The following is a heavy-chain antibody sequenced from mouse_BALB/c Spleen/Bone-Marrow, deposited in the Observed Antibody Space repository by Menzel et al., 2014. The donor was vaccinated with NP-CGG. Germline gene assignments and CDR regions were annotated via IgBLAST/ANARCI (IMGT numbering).Heavy chain of an antibody. CDR2: IDPYNGDT. CDR3: ASCGDYEAWFAY. D-gene: IGHD2-13*01. J-gene: IGHJ3*01. Sequence: VQLKQSGPELVKPGASVKASCKASGYAFTSYNIYWVKQSHGKSLEWIGYIDPYNGDTNYNQKFKVKATLTVDKSSSTAYMHLNSLTPEDSAVYYCASCGDYEAWFAYWGQGTLVTVSA. CDR1: GYAFTSYN. V-gene: IGHV1S135*01.